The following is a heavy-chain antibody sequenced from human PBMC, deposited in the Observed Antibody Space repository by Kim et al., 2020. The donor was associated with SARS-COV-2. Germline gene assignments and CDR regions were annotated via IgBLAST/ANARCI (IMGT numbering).Heavy chain of an antibody. CDR3: AKGSGGWLGPSYYFDH. J-gene: IGHJ4*02. V-gene: IGHV3-23*01. CDR1: GFTFRNYA. CDR2: LIGSGGTT. Sequence: GGSLRLSCAASGFTFRNYAMNWVRQAPGQGLEWVSGLIGSGGTTFYADSVKGRFTISRDNSKNTLYLQVNSLTVEDTADYYCAKGSGGWLGPSYYFDHWGQGALVPVSS. D-gene: IGHD6-19*01.